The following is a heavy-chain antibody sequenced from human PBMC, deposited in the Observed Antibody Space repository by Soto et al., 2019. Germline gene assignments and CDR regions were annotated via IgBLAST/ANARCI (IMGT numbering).Heavy chain of an antibody. V-gene: IGHV3-7*05. CDR3: ARAPIDVYTAMGSYGMDV. Sequence: EVQLVESGGGLVQPGGSLRLSCAASGFTFSSYWMSWVRQAPGKGLEWVANIKQDGSEKYYVDSVKGRFTISRDNAKNSLYLQMNSLRAEDTAVYYCARAPIDVYTAMGSYGMDVWGQGTTVTVSS. J-gene: IGHJ6*02. CDR2: IKQDGSEK. D-gene: IGHD5-18*01. CDR1: GFTFSSYW.